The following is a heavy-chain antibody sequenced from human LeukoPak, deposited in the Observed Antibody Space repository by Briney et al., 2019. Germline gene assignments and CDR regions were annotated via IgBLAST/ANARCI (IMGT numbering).Heavy chain of an antibody. CDR1: GYSFTSYW. V-gene: IGHV5-51*01. Sequence: GESLKISCKGSGYSFTSYWIGWVRQMPGKGLEWMGIIYPGDSDTRYSPSFQGQVTISADKSVSTAYLQWSSLKAPDTAMYYCARHLVLDYFDYWGQGTLVTVSS. J-gene: IGHJ4*02. CDR2: IYPGDSDT. CDR3: ARHLVLDYFDY.